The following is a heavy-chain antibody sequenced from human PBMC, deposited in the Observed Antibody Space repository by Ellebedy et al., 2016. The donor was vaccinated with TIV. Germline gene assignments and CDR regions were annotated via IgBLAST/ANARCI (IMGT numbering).Heavy chain of an antibody. V-gene: IGHV4-34*01. J-gene: IGHJ6*02. CDR2: INHSGST. CDR1: GGSFSGYY. D-gene: IGHD6-13*01. CDR3: ARDSGIAAAISGYYYYGMDV. Sequence: SETLSLXCAVYGGSFSGYYWSWIRQPPGKGLEWIGEINHSGSTNYNPSLKSRVTISVDTSKNQFSLKLSSVTAADTAVYYCARDSGIAAAISGYYYYGMDVWGQGTTVTVSS.